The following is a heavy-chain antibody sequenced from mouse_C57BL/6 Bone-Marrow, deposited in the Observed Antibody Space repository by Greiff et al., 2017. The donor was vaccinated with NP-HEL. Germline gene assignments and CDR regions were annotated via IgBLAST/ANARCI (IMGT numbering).Heavy chain of an antibody. CDR1: GDNCTDYN. CDR2: INPNNGGK. CDR3: ARFDYPYAMDY. D-gene: IGHD2-4*01. V-gene: IGHV1-22*01. J-gene: IGHJ4*01. Sequence: VQLQQSGPELVKPGAAGKMSCKAWGDNCTDYNMHWVKQSHGQSLEWIGYINPNNGGKCYNQKFKGKATLTVNKSSSTAYMELRSLTSQDSAVYYCARFDYPYAMDYWGQGTSVTVSS.